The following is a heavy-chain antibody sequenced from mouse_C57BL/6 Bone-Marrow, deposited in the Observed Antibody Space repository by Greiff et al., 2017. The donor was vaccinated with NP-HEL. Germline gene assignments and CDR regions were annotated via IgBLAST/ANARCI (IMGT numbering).Heavy chain of an antibody. V-gene: IGHV5-6*02. Sequence: EVKLMESGGDLVKPGGSLKLSCAASGFTFSSYGMSWVRQTPDKRLEWVATISSGGSYTYYPDSVKGRFTISRDNAKNTLYLQMSSLKSEDTAMYYCARRCYYAMDYWGQGTSVTVSS. CDR1: GFTFSSYG. J-gene: IGHJ4*01. CDR2: ISSGGSYT. CDR3: ARRCYYAMDY.